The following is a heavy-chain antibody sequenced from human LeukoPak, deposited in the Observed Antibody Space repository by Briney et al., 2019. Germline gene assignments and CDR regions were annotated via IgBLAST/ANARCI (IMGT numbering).Heavy chain of an antibody. CDR2: ITGSRSYI. D-gene: IGHD4-23*01. V-gene: IGHV3-21*01. CDR1: GFTFSSYN. Sequence: PGGSLRLSCAASGFTFSSYNMNWVRQAPGKGLEWVSSITGSRSYIYYADSVKGRFTISRDNAKNSLYLQMNSLRAEDTAVYYCARDGVHDYGGNSVYFYYMDVWGKGTTVTVSS. J-gene: IGHJ6*03. CDR3: ARDGVHDYGGNSVYFYYMDV.